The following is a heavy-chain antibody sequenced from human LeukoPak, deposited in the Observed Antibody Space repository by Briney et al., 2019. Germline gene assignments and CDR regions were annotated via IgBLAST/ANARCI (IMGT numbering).Heavy chain of an antibody. J-gene: IGHJ5*02. CDR2: INPNSGGT. Sequence: ASVKVSCKASGYTFTGYYMHWVRQAPGQGLEWMGRINPNSGGTNYARKFQGRVTMTRDTSISTAYMELTRLRSDDTAVYYCARGEAAAQQYNWFDPWGQGTLVTVSS. CDR3: ARGEAAAQQYNWFDP. D-gene: IGHD6-13*01. CDR1: GYTFTGYY. V-gene: IGHV1-2*06.